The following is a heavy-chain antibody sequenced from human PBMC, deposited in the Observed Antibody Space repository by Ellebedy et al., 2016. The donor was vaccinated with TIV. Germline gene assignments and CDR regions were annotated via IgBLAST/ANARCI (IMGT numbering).Heavy chain of an antibody. V-gene: IGHV3-30*03. Sequence: GESLKISXAASGFTFSLYGIQWVRQAPGKGLDWVAGISHDGNKKFYADSVKGRFTISRDNSRNNLYLQMNSLRVDDTAVYYCARDISSGWLYHYYGMDVWGQGTTVTVSS. CDR1: GFTFSLYG. CDR3: ARDISSGWLYHYYGMDV. D-gene: IGHD6-19*01. J-gene: IGHJ6*02. CDR2: ISHDGNKK.